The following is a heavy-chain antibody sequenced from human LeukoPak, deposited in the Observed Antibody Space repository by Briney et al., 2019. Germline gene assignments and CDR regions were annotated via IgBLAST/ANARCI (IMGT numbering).Heavy chain of an antibody. D-gene: IGHD3-10*01. J-gene: IGHJ4*02. CDR3: ALLFPFDY. V-gene: IGHV3-30*03. CDR1: GFTFSSYG. CDR2: ISYDGSNK. Sequence: GGSLRLSCAASGFTFSSYGMHWVRQAPGKGLEWVAVISYDGSNKYYADSVKGRFTISRDNSKNTLYLQMNSLRAEDTAVYYCALLFPFDYWGQGTLVTVSS.